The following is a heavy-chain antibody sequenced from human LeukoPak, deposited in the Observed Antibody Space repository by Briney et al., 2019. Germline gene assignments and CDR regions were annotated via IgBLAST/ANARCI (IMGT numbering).Heavy chain of an antibody. CDR2: IRSNGGST. V-gene: IGHV3-64D*09. J-gene: IGHJ4*02. CDR1: GFTFSTYA. Sequence: SGGSLRLSCSASGFTFSTYAMHWVRQAPGKGLEYVSAIRSNGGSTYYADSVRGRFTISRDNSKNTLYLQMSSLRAEDTAVYYCVKAPLTIVAFDYWGQGTLVTVSS. D-gene: IGHD4-11*01. CDR3: VKAPLTIVAFDY.